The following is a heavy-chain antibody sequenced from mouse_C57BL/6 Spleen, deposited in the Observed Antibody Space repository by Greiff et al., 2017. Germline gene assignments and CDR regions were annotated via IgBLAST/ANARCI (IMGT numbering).Heavy chain of an antibody. J-gene: IGHJ1*03. D-gene: IGHD1-1*01. Sequence: QVQLQQSGAELVKPGASVKLSCKASGYTFTSYWMQWVKQRPGQGLEWIGEIDPSDSYTNYNQKFKGKATLTVDTSSITAYMQLSSLTSEDSAVYYCARPDYYGSSYWYFDVWGTGTTVTVSS. CDR2: IDPSDSYT. CDR1: GYTFTSYW. CDR3: ARPDYYGSSYWYFDV. V-gene: IGHV1-50*01.